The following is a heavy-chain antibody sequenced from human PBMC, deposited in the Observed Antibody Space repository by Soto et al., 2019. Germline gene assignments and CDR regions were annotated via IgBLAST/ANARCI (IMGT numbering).Heavy chain of an antibody. CDR3: AKAFQPLRILKYYESVDY. D-gene: IGHD3-22*01. Sequence: GGSLRLSCAASGFTFSNYAMSWVRQAPGKGLEWVSTLTAGGGDTYYAESVKGRFTISRDNSKNTLYMQMNSLRAEDTAVYYCAKAFQPLRILKYYESVDYWGQGTLVTVSS. J-gene: IGHJ4*02. V-gene: IGHV3-23*01. CDR1: GFTFSNYA. CDR2: LTAGGGDT.